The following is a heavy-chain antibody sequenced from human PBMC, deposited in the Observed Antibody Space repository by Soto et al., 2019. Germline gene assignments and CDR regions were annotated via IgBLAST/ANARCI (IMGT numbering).Heavy chain of an antibody. CDR2: IIPIFGTA. V-gene: IGHV1-69*13. D-gene: IGHD3-22*01. Sequence: SVKVSCKASGGTFSSYAISWVRQAPGQGLEWMGGIIPIFGTANYAQKFQGRVTITADESTSTAYMELSSLRSEDTAVYYCARVWGYYYDSSGYYWXDPWGQGTLVTVSS. CDR3: ARVWGYYYDSSGYYWXDP. J-gene: IGHJ5*02. CDR1: GGTFSSYA.